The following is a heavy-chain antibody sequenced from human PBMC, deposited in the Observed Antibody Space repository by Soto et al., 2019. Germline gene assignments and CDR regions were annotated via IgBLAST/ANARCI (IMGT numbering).Heavy chain of an antibody. CDR1: GGSINSGGYS. J-gene: IGHJ6*02. D-gene: IGHD2-2*01. Sequence: LXXQESGSGLVQPSQTLSLTCTVSGGSINSGGYSWIWIRQPPGKGLVWIGYIYHTGNTFYNPSLLCRVTISVDQSKNQFSLSLGSVTAADTAMYYCARVERTLSTPFAYGMDVWGQGTTVTVSS. CDR3: ARVERTLSTPFAYGMDV. V-gene: IGHV4-30-2*01. CDR2: IYHTGNT.